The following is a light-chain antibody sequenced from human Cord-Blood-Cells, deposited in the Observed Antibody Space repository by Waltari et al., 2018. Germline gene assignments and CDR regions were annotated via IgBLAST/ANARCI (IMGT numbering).Light chain of an antibody. J-gene: IGKJ4*01. CDR2: AAS. CDR1: QSISRY. V-gene: IGKV1-39*01. Sequence: DIQMTQSPSSLSASVGDRVTITCRASQSISRYLNWYQQKPGKAPKLLIYAASSLHSVVPSRFSGSGSGTDFTLTISSLQPEDFATYYCQQSYSTLTFGGGTKVEIK. CDR3: QQSYSTLT.